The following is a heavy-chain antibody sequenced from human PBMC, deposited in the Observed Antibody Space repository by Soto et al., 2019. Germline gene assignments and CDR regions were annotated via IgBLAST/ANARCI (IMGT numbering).Heavy chain of an antibody. Sequence: QVQLVQSGAEVKKPGASVKVSCKASGYTFTSYDINWVRQATGQGLEWMGWMNPNSGNTGYAQKFQGRVTMTRNTPISTAYMELSSLRSEDTAVYYCARQYYDFWSGYYYSFDYWGQGTLVTVSS. CDR1: GYTFTSYD. CDR3: ARQYYDFWSGYYYSFDY. D-gene: IGHD3-3*01. J-gene: IGHJ4*02. CDR2: MNPNSGNT. V-gene: IGHV1-8*01.